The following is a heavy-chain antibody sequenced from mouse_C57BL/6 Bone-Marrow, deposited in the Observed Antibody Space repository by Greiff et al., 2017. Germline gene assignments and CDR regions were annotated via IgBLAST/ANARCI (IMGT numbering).Heavy chain of an antibody. Sequence: QVQLQQSGAELARPGASVKLSCKASGYTFTSYGISWVKQRNGQGLEWIGEIYPRSGNTYYNEKFKGKATLTADKSSSTAYMELRSLTSEDSAVYFCAGGGSSSHFDYWGQGTTLTVSS. J-gene: IGHJ2*01. V-gene: IGHV1-81*01. CDR1: GYTFTSYG. D-gene: IGHD1-1*01. CDR3: AGGGSSSHFDY. CDR2: IYPRSGNT.